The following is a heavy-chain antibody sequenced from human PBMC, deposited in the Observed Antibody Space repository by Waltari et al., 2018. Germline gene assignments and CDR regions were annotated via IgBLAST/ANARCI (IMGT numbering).Heavy chain of an antibody. CDR1: VGTFSSYA. J-gene: IGHJ4*02. CDR2: IIPIFGTA. Sequence: QVQLVQSGAEVKKPGSSVTVSCKASVGTFSSYAVSWVRQAPGQGLEWMGGIIPIFGTANYAQKFQGRVTITTDESTSTAYMELSSLRSEDTAVYYCARSEYSGYDFDYWGQGTLVTVSS. CDR3: ARSEYSGYDFDY. V-gene: IGHV1-69*05. D-gene: IGHD5-12*01.